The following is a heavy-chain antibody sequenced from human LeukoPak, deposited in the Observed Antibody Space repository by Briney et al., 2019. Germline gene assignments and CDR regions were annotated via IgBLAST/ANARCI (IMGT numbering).Heavy chain of an antibody. D-gene: IGHD6-13*01. CDR2: INPNSGGT. Sequence: ASVKVSCKASGYTFTRYGISWVRQAPGQGLEWMGWINPNSGGTNYAQKFQGRVTMTRDTSISTAYMELSRLRSDDTAVYYCARGSGIAAAGDAFDIWGQGTMVTVSS. J-gene: IGHJ3*02. CDR3: ARGSGIAAAGDAFDI. V-gene: IGHV1-2*02. CDR1: GYTFTRYG.